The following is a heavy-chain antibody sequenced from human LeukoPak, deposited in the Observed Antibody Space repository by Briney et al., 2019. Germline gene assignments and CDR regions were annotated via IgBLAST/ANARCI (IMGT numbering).Heavy chain of an antibody. CDR3: ARSSSSSDYYYYMDV. CDR2: ISAYNGNT. CDR1: GYTFTSYG. Sequence: ASVTVSCKASGYTFTSYGISWVRQAPGQGREWMGWISAYNGNTNYAQKLQGRVTMTTDTSTSTAYMELRSLRSDDTAVYYCARSSSSSDYYYYMDVWGKGTTVTVSS. J-gene: IGHJ6*03. D-gene: IGHD6-6*01. V-gene: IGHV1-18*01.